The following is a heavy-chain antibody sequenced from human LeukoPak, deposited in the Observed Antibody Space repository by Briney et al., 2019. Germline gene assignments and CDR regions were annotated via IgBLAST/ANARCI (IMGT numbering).Heavy chain of an antibody. CDR1: GFTFSSFA. J-gene: IGHJ3*02. D-gene: IGHD3-22*01. Sequence: PGGSLRLSCAASGFTFSSFAMSWVRQAPGKGLEWVSAISGSGGSTYYADSVKGRFTISRDNSKNTLYLQMNSLRAEDTAVYYCAKDLLLSSSGLTHAFDIWGQGTMVTVSS. CDR2: ISGSGGST. CDR3: AKDLLLSSSGLTHAFDI. V-gene: IGHV3-23*01.